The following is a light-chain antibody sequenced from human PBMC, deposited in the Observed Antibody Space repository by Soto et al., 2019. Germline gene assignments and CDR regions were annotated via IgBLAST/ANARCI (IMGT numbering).Light chain of an antibody. CDR1: SSDVGGYNY. CDR3: ISYTSKSPWL. Sequence: QSALTQPASVSGSPGQSITISCTGTSSDVGGYNYVSWFQQHPGIVPKLRIYEFSNRPPGVSNRFSVYKSVNPASLTISGLQSDDEAYYYCISYTSKSPWLFGGGTKVTVL. J-gene: IGLJ2*01. CDR2: EFS. V-gene: IGLV2-14*01.